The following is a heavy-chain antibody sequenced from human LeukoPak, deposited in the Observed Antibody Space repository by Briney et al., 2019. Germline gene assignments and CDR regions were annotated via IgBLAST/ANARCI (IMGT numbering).Heavy chain of an antibody. D-gene: IGHD3-10*01. J-gene: IGHJ4*02. CDR1: GGSISSYY. Sequence: PSETLSLTCTVSGGSISSYYWSWIRQPPGKGLEWIGYIYYSGSTNYNPSLKSRVTISVDASKNQFSLKLSSVTAADTAVYYCAAYGSGRDPNFDYWGQGTLVTVSS. V-gene: IGHV4-59*01. CDR2: IYYSGST. CDR3: AAYGSGRDPNFDY.